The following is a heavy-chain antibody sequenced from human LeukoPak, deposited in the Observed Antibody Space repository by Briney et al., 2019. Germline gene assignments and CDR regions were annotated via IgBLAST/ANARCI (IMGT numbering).Heavy chain of an antibody. CDR3: AKETPNTGWFDP. V-gene: IGHV1-46*01. CDR1: GHTFTTYY. J-gene: IGHJ5*02. Sequence: ASVRVSCKASGHTFTTYYVHLVRQAPGQGLEWMGVINPSGDGTNYPQRFQGRVTLTRDTSTSTVYMELSSLRSEDTAIYYCAKETPNTGWFDPWGQGTLVTVSS. CDR2: INPSGDGT. D-gene: IGHD1-14*01.